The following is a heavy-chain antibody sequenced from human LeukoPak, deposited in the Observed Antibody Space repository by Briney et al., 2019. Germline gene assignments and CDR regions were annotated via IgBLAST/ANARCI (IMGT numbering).Heavy chain of an antibody. D-gene: IGHD3-10*01. CDR3: AKDYGSGSYPDY. CDR1: GFTFDDYT. V-gene: IGHV3-43*01. J-gene: IGHJ4*02. CDR2: ISWDGGST. Sequence: GGSLRLSCAASGFTFDDYTMHWVRQAPGKGLEWVSLISWDGGSTYYADSVKGRFTISRDNSKNSLYLQMNSLRTGDTALYYCAKDYGSGSYPDYWGQGTLVTVSS.